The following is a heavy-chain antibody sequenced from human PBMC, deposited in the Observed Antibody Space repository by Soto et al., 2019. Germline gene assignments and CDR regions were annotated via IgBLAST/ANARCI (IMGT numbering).Heavy chain of an antibody. V-gene: IGHV1-69*08. J-gene: IGHJ4*02. CDR3: ARDKGYCSGASCPDFDY. CDR2: IIPNLGIT. D-gene: IGHD2-15*01. CDR1: GGTLSTYT. Sequence: QVQLVQSGAEVKKPGSSVKVSCKASGGTLSTYTFSWVRQAPGQRLEWMGRIIPNLGITNYAQKFQGRITIIVDKSTSTAYMELSSLRSEDTAVYYCARDKGYCSGASCPDFDYWGQGTQVTVSS.